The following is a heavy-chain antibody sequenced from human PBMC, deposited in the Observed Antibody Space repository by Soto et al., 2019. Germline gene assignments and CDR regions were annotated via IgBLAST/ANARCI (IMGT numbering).Heavy chain of an antibody. CDR1: GFTFSSYA. V-gene: IGHV3-23*01. J-gene: IGHJ4*02. Sequence: EVQLLESGGGLVQPGGSLRLSCAASGFTFSSYAMSWVRQAPGKGLEWVSAISGSGGSTYYADSVKGRFTISRDNSKNTLYLQMNSLRAEDTAVYYCAKNPAKWFGELFPYFDYWGQGTLVTVSS. CDR2: ISGSGGST. D-gene: IGHD3-10*01. CDR3: AKNPAKWFGELFPYFDY.